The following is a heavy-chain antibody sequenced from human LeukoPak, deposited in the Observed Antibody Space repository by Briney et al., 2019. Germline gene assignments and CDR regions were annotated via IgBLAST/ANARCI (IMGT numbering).Heavy chain of an antibody. D-gene: IGHD6-25*01. V-gene: IGHV3-48*01. CDR1: GFTFSSYT. CDR3: ARFAAGGSYYYHMDV. CDR2: IGTSSTTI. Sequence: GGSLRLSCAASGFTFSSYTMNWVRQPPGKGLEWVSNIGTSSTTIYYADSVKGRFTISRDNAKNSLYLQMNSLRADDTAVYYCARFAAGGSYYYHMDVWGKGTTVTVSS. J-gene: IGHJ6*03.